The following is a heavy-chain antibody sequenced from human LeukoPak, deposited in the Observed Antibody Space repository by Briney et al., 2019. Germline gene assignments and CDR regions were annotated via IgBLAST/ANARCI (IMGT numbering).Heavy chain of an antibody. CDR1: GGSISSYY. V-gene: IGHV4-59*08. CDR3: ARQPAADPHTRYFFDY. J-gene: IGHJ4*02. D-gene: IGHD6-25*01. Sequence: SETLSLTCTVSGGSISSYYWSWIRQPPGKGLEWFGFVYATGTTNYNPSLKSRLSISVDSSKNQFSLNLSSVTAADTAVYYCARQPAADPHTRYFFDYWGQGTLVSVSS. CDR2: VYATGTT.